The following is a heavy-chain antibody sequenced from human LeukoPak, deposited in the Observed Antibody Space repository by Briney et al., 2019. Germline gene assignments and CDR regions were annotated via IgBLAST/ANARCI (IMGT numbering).Heavy chain of an antibody. CDR2: IYYSGST. D-gene: IGHD2-15*01. CDR1: GGSISSYY. Sequence: PSETLSLTCTVSGGSISSYYWSWIRQPPGKGLEWIGYIYYSGSTNYNPSLKSRVTVSVDTSKNQFSLKLSSVTAADTAVYYCARDLGGGNFDYWGQGTLVTVSS. V-gene: IGHV4-59*01. J-gene: IGHJ4*02. CDR3: ARDLGGGNFDY.